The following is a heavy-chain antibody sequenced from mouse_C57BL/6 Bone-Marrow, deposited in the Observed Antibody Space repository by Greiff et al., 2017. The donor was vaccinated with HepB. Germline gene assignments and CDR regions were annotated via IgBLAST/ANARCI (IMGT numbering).Heavy chain of an antibody. CDR3: ARDWAPLRSLAY. Sequence: EVKLMESGGGLVKPGGSLKLSCAASGFTFSSYAMSWVRQTPEKRLEWVATISDGGSYTYYPDNVKGRFTISRDNAKNNLYLQMSHLKSEDTAMYYCARDWAPLRSLAYWGQGTLVTVSA. CDR1: GFTFSSYA. J-gene: IGHJ3*01. CDR2: ISDGGSYT. D-gene: IGHD1-1*01. V-gene: IGHV5-4*01.